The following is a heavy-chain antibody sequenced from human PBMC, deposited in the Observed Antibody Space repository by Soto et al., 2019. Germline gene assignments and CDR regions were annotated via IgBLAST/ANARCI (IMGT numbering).Heavy chain of an antibody. J-gene: IGHJ6*03. Sequence: GGSLRLSCAASGFTFSSYAMSWVRQAPGKGLEWVSAISGSGGSTYYADSVKGRFTISRDNSKNTLYLQMNSLRAEDTAVYYCAKGKGYQRLCYCYNYWGIWRKGTTVSVS. CDR3: AKGKGYQRLCYCYNYWGI. V-gene: IGHV3-23*01. D-gene: IGHD2-2*01. CDR2: ISGSGGST. CDR1: GFTFSSYA.